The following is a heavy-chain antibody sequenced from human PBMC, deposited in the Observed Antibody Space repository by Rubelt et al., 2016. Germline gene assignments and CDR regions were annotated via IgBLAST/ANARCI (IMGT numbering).Heavy chain of an antibody. CDR1: GGSFSGYY. Sequence: QVQLQQWGAGLLKPSETLSLTCAVYGGSFSGYYWSWIRQPPGKGLEWIGEINHSGSTNYNPSLKSRVTISVDTSKNQFSLKLSSVTAADTAVYYCARASSGSIRRSFDYWGQGTLVTVSS. V-gene: IGHV4-34*01. J-gene: IGHJ4*02. CDR2: INHSGST. D-gene: IGHD1-26*01. CDR3: ARASSGSIRRSFDY.